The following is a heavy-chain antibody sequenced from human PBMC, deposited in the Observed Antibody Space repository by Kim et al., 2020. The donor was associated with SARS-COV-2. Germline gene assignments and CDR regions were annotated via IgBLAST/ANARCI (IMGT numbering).Heavy chain of an antibody. CDR2: INTNTGIP. V-gene: IGHV7-4-1*02. CDR3: ARVAGAGYSSY. J-gene: IGHJ4*02. D-gene: IGHD3-9*01. CDR1: GYTFTLYA. Sequence: ASVKVSCKTSGYTFTLYALNWVRQAPGQGLEWMGWINTNTGIPRYAQGFTGQFVFSADTSVNTAYLQINTLKAGDTAVYYCARVAGAGYSSYWGPGTLVTVSS.